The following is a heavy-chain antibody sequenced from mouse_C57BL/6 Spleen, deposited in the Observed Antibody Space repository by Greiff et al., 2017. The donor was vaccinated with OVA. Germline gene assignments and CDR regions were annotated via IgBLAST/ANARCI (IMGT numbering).Heavy chain of an antibody. V-gene: IGHV1-82*01. Sequence: VKLVESGPELVKPGASVKISCKASGYAFSSSWMNWVKQRPGKGLEWIGRIYPGDGDTNYNGKFKGKATLTADKSSSTAYMQLSSLTSEDSAVYFCARWGDYGNYEGWFAYWGQGTLVTVSA. CDR1: GYAFSSSW. J-gene: IGHJ3*01. CDR2: IYPGDGDT. D-gene: IGHD2-1*01. CDR3: ARWGDYGNYEGWFAY.